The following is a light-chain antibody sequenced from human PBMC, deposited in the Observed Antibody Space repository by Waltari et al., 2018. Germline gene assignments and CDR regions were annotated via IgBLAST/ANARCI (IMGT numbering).Light chain of an antibody. V-gene: IGLV2-14*03. CDR1: SRDGGALDY. Sequence: QSALTQPAPVSGSPGQSTTTTCPATSRDGGALDYVSWYQQHPGKAPNLLLYDVTKRPSGVSNRFSGSKSANTASLTISGLQAEDEADYYCFSYRRSSTWVFGEGTKLTVL. CDR3: FSYRRSSTWV. J-gene: IGLJ3*02. CDR2: DVT.